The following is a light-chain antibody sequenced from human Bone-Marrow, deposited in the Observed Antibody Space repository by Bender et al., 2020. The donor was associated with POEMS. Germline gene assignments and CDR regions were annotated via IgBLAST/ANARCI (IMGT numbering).Light chain of an antibody. CDR1: SNDVGGYKY. V-gene: IGLV2-14*01. Sequence: QSALTQPASVSGSPGQSITISCTGTSNDVGGYKYVSWYQQHPGKAPKLLIFDVTIRPSGVSNRFSGSKSGNTASLTISGLQAEDEADYYCSSYTSTGTRVFGGGTKLTVL. J-gene: IGLJ3*02. CDR2: DVT. CDR3: SSYTSTGTRV.